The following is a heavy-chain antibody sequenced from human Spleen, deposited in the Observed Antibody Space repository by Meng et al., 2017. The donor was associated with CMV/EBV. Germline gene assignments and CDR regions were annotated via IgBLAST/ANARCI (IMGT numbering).Heavy chain of an antibody. D-gene: IGHD2-2*01. CDR1: GGSVSSGSYY. J-gene: IGHJ4*02. Sequence: SETLSLTCTVSGGSVSSGSYYWSWIRQPPGKGLEWIGYIYNSGSTKYNPSLKSRVTISVDMSKNQFSLKLTSVTAADTAVYYCARAGQRGSSDYFDYWGQGTLVTVSS. V-gene: IGHV4-61*01. CDR2: IYNSGST. CDR3: ARAGQRGSSDYFDY.